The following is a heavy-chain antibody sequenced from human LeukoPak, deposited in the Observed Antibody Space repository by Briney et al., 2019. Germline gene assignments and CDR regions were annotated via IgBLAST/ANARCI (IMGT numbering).Heavy chain of an antibody. J-gene: IGHJ2*01. Sequence: SETLSLTCAVHGGSFRGYNWSWIRQPPGKGLEWIGEINHSGSTNYNPSLKSRVTISVDTSKNQFSLKLSSVTAADTAVYYCARGLRRGYSGFDLWGRGTLVTVSS. CDR2: INHSGST. D-gene: IGHD5-12*01. CDR1: GGSFRGYN. V-gene: IGHV4-34*01. CDR3: ARGLRRGYSGFDL.